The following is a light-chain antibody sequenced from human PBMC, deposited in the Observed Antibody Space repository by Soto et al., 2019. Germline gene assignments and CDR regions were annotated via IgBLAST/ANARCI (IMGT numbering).Light chain of an antibody. CDR3: SLYTSENAYV. Sequence: QSALTQPPSVSGSPGQSVTISCTGTSTDFVSYTRVSWYQQPPGTAPNLMIYEVSKRPSGVADRFSGSKSGNTASLTISWLQAADEADYYCSLYTSENAYVFGTGTKVTVL. CDR2: EVS. CDR1: STDFVSYTR. V-gene: IGLV2-18*01. J-gene: IGLJ1*01.